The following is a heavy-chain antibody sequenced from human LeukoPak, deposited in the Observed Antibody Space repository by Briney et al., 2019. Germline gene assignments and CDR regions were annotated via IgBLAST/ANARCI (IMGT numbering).Heavy chain of an antibody. D-gene: IGHD3-22*01. CDR2: INSDGSST. V-gene: IGHV3-74*01. Sequence: GGSLRLSCAASGFTFSSYWMHWVRQAPGKGLVWVSRINSDGSSTSYADSVKGRFTISRDNAKNTLYLQMNSLRAEDTAVYYCARGRVRYYYDSSGSDYWGQGTLVTVSS. CDR1: GFTFSSYW. J-gene: IGHJ4*02. CDR3: ARGRVRYYYDSSGSDY.